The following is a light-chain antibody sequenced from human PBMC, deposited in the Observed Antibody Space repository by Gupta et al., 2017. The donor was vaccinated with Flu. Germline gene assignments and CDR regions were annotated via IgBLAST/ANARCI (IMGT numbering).Light chain of an antibody. V-gene: IGLV1-51*01. CDR3: GTCDSSLSAVV. J-gene: IGLJ3*02. CDR1: SSNIGDNY. CDR2: DNN. Sequence: KVTISCSGSSSNIGDNYVSWYQHLTGTAPRLLIFDNNQRLSGIPDRFSGSKSGTSATLGITGLQTGDEADYYCGTCDSSLSAVVFGGGTKLTVL.